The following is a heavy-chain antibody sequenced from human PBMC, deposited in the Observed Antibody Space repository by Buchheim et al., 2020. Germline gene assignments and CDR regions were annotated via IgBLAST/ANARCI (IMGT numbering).Heavy chain of an antibody. CDR1: GFTFSSYA. Sequence: QVQLVESGGGVVQPGRSLRLSCAASGFTFSSYAMHWVRQAPGKGLEWVAVISYDGSNKYYADSVKGRFTISRDNSTNTLSLQMNSLRAEDTAVYYCARAKQWLVPDYWGQGTL. CDR2: ISYDGSNK. V-gene: IGHV3-30-3*01. CDR3: ARAKQWLVPDY. D-gene: IGHD6-19*01. J-gene: IGHJ4*02.